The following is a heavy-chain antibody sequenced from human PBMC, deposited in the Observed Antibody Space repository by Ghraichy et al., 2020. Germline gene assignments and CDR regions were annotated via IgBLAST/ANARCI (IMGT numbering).Heavy chain of an antibody. V-gene: IGHV4-39*01. J-gene: IGHJ3*02. D-gene: IGHD1-26*01. CDR1: GGSISSDFYY. CDR3: ARQSDSGTFPFEAFDI. Sequence: SQTLSLTCTVSGGSISSDFYYWGWIRQPPGKGLEWIGSIYYSGSAYYKSSLKSRVPISVDTSKNQFSLKVNSATAADTAVYFCARQSDSGTFPFEAFDIWGPGAVVTVSS. CDR2: IYYSGSA.